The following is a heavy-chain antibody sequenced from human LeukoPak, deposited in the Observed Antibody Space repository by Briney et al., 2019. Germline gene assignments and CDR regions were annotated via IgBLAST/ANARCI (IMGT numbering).Heavy chain of an antibody. J-gene: IGHJ3*02. CDR3: ARVDADYDYVWGSSVDAFDI. D-gene: IGHD3-16*01. Sequence: GGSLRLSCAASGFTFSSYWMHWVRQAPGKGLVWVSRINTDGSSTSYADSVKGRFTISRDNAKNTLYLQMNSLRAEDTAVYYCARVDADYDYVWGSSVDAFDIWGQGTTVTVSS. CDR2: INTDGSST. CDR1: GFTFSSYW. V-gene: IGHV3-74*01.